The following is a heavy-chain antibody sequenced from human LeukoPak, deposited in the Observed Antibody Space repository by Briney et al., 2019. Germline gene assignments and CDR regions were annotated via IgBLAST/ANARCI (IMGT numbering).Heavy chain of an antibody. CDR1: GGSISGYY. CDR3: ARENPAAIHDY. J-gene: IGHJ4*02. D-gene: IGHD2-2*01. Sequence: SETLSLTCTVSGGSISGYYWSWIRQPAGKGLEWIGRIYSSGSTNYNPSLKSRVTLSVDTSKNQFSLKLSSVTAADTAVYYCARENPAAIHDYWGQGTLVTVSS. V-gene: IGHV4-4*07. CDR2: IYSSGST.